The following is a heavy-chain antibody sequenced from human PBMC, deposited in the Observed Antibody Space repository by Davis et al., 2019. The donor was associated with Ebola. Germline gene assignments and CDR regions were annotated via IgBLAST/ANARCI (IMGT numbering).Heavy chain of an antibody. D-gene: IGHD3-10*01. CDR1: GFTFSGHW. CDR3: VRDVGRSIQGSWVKWFDT. V-gene: IGHV3-74*01. J-gene: IGHJ5*02. Sequence: GESLKISCGASGFTFSGHWMHWVRQAPGRGLVWISHISQDGTNTNYAEPVKGRFAVSRDNAKSTLYLQMNSLKVEDTAVYYCVRDVGRSIQGSWVKWFDTWGPGTLVTVSS. CDR2: ISQDGTNT.